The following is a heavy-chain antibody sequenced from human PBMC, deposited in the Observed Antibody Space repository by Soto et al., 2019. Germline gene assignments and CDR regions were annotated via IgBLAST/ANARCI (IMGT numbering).Heavy chain of an antibody. CDR2: ISWDGGKL. V-gene: IGHV3-9*01. CDR3: AKDYHGRYGDYESTWFER. Sequence: PGGSLRLSCAGSGFSIDDFAMRWVRQAPGKGLEWVSSISWDGGKLGYADSVTGRFSVSRDNSKNSLFLQMSSLKPEDTAFYFCAKDYHGRYGDYESTWFERWGQGTLVTVSS. J-gene: IGHJ5*02. D-gene: IGHD4-17*01. CDR1: GFSIDDFA.